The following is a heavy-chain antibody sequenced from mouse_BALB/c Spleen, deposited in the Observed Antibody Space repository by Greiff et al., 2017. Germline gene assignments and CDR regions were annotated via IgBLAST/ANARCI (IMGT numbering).Heavy chain of an antibody. CDR3: AREERNYFDY. CDR1: GFTFSSFG. J-gene: IGHJ2*01. Sequence: DVQLQESGGGLVQPGGSRKLSCTASGFTFSSFGMHWVRQAPEKGLEWVAYISSGSSTIYYADTVKGRFTISRDNPKNTLFLQMTSLRSEDTAMYYCAREERNYFDYWGQGTTLTVSS. V-gene: IGHV5-17*02. CDR2: ISSGSSTI.